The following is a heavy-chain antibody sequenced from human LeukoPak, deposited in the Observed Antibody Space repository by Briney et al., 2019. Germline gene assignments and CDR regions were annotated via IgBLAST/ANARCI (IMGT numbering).Heavy chain of an antibody. CDR1: GFTFSSYE. Sequence: GGSLRLSCAASGFTFSSYEMNWVRQAPGKGLEWVSYISSSGTSMYYEDSVKGRFTISRDNAKNSLYLQMNSLRAEDTAVYYCAELGITMIGGVWGKGTTVTISS. J-gene: IGHJ6*04. CDR3: AELGITMIGGV. D-gene: IGHD3-10*02. CDR2: ISSSGTSM. V-gene: IGHV3-48*03.